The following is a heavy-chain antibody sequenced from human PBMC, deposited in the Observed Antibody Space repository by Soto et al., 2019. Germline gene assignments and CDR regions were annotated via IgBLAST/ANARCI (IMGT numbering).Heavy chain of an antibody. CDR3: ARGPWPRGDSSGFYYYFDY. V-gene: IGHV3-13*04. Sequence: EVQLVESGGGLVQPGGSLRLSCAASGFTFSTHDMHWVHQATGKGLEWVSAIGTAGDTYYPDSVKGRFAVSRENAKNSLYLQVNSLRVGDTAVYYCARGPWPRGDSSGFYYYFDYWGQGTLVTVSS. CDR1: GFTFSTHD. CDR2: IGTAGDT. D-gene: IGHD3-22*01. J-gene: IGHJ4*02.